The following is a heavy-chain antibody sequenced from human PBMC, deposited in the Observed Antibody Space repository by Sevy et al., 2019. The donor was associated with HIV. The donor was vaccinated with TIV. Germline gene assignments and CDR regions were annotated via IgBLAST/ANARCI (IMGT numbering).Heavy chain of an antibody. J-gene: IGHJ4*02. Sequence: GESLKISCAASGFTFSDHYMEWVRQAPGKGLEWVGRIRNRADSYTTEYAASVKGTFTISRDDSKNSLYLLMNSLKTEETAVYYCATHAGIAAAGRVFDYWGQGTLVTVSS. D-gene: IGHD6-13*01. CDR1: GFTFSDHY. CDR3: ATHAGIAAAGRVFDY. CDR2: IRNRADSYTT. V-gene: IGHV3-72*01.